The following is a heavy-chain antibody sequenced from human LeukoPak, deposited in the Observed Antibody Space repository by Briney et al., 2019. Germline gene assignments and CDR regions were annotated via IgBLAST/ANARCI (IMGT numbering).Heavy chain of an antibody. CDR2: INPNSGGT. CDR3: ARDRGYCGGDCYSGVADAGAFDI. CDR1: GFTFSSYA. J-gene: IGHJ3*02. Sequence: GGSLRLSCAASGFTFSSYAMHWVRQAPGQGLEWMGWINPNSGGTNYAQKFQGRVTMTRDTSISTAYMELSRLRSDDTAVYYCARDRGYCGGDCYSGVADAGAFDIWGQGTMVTVSS. D-gene: IGHD2-21*02. V-gene: IGHV1-2*02.